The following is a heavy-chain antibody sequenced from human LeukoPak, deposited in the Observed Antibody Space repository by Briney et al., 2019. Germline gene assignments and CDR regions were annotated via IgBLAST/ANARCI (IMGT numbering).Heavy chain of an antibody. D-gene: IGHD2-2*01. CDR3: AKDLNVVVPAASFDY. V-gene: IGHV3-33*06. Sequence: GGSLRLSCAASGFTFSSYGMPWVRQAPGKGLEWVAVIWYDGSNKYYADSVKGRFTISRDNSKNTLYLQMNSLRAEDTAVYYCAKDLNVVVPAASFDYWGQGTLVTVSS. CDR1: GFTFSSYG. J-gene: IGHJ4*02. CDR2: IWYDGSNK.